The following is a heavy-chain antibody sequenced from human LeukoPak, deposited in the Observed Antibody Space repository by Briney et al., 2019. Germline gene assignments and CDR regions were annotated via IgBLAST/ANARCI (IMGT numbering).Heavy chain of an antibody. CDR3: ARHISVSYDAFDL. CDR1: GGSINSGGYS. J-gene: IGHJ3*01. V-gene: IGHV4-30-2*01. CDR2: IYHGGST. D-gene: IGHD2-21*01. Sequence: SETLSLTCAVSGGSINSGGYSWSWIRQPPGKGPEWIGYIYHGGSTHYNSSLKSRVTISVDKSKNQFSLNLYSVTAADTAVYYCARHISVSYDAFDLWGRGTMVTVSS.